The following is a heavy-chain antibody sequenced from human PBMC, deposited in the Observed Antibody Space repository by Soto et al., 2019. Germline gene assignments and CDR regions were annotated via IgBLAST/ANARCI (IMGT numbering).Heavy chain of an antibody. V-gene: IGHV5-51*01. Sequence: SGESLKISCNGSGYSFTGYWIGWVRQMPGKGLEWMGIIYPGDSDTRYSPSFQGQVTISADKSINTAYLQWSSLKASDTAMYYCARRRDKGMDVWGQGTTVTVSS. CDR1: GYSFTGYW. D-gene: IGHD2-15*01. J-gene: IGHJ6*02. CDR3: ARRRDKGMDV. CDR2: IYPGDSDT.